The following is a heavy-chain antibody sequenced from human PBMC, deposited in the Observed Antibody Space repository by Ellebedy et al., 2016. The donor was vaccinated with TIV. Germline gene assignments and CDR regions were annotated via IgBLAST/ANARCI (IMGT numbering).Heavy chain of an antibody. V-gene: IGHV3-13*01. D-gene: IGHD1-14*01. CDR2: IGAAGDT. CDR3: ARATAGFDY. CDR1: GFTFSSYD. J-gene: IGHJ4*02. Sequence: GESLKISCAASGFTFSSYDMHWVRQGSGNGLEWVSSIGAAGDTYYAGFVKGRVAITRENATNSLYLQLNNVRVGDTAVYYCARATAGFDYWGQGTLVTVSS.